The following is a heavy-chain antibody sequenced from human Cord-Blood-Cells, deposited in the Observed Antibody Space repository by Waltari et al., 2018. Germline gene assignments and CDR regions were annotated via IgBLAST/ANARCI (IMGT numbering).Heavy chain of an antibody. V-gene: IGHV3-30*18. D-gene: IGHD3-10*01. CDR2: ISYEGSNK. J-gene: IGHJ4*02. CDR3: AKSEGGSGSYWSIDY. Sequence: QVQLVASGGGVVQPGRSLRLSCAAAGLTFSSSGMHWVRQAPGKGLEWVAVISYEGSNKYYADSVKGRFTISRDNSKNTLYLQMNSLRAEDTAVYYCAKSEGGSGSYWSIDYWGQGTLVTVSS. CDR1: GLTFSSSG.